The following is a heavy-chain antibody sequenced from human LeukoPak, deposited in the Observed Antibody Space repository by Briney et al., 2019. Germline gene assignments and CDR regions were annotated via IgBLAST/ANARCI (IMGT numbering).Heavy chain of an antibody. CDR3: AREGVYYDLDY. Sequence: ETLSLTCTVSGGSISSYYWSWIRQPPGKGLEWVSGINWNGGSTGYADSVKGRFTISRDNAKNSLYLQMNSLRAEDTALYHCAREGVYYDLDYWGQGTLVTVSS. V-gene: IGHV3-20*01. D-gene: IGHD3-22*01. CDR1: GGSISSYY. CDR2: INWNGGST. J-gene: IGHJ4*02.